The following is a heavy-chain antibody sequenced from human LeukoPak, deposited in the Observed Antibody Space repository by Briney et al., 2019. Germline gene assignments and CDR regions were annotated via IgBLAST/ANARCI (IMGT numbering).Heavy chain of an antibody. V-gene: IGHV1-69*13. J-gene: IGHJ5*02. D-gene: IGHD3-10*01. CDR3: AREGDYYGSGSYSNVWFDP. CDR1: GGTFSSYA. Sequence: RASVKVSCKASGGTFSSYAISWVRQAPGQGLEWMGGIIPIFGTANSAQKFQGRVTITADESTSTAYMELSSLRSEDTAVYYCAREGDYYGSGSYSNVWFDPWGQGTLVTVSS. CDR2: IIPIFGTA.